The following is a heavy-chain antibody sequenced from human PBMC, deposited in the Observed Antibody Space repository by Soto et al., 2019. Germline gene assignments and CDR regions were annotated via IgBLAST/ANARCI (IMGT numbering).Heavy chain of an antibody. CDR1: GFTFSSYA. Sequence: GGSLRLSCAASGFTFSSYAMNWVRQAPGKGLEWVSVISDNGGRTYYADSVKGRFTISRDNSKNTLYLQMNSLKTEDTAVYYCARESSSTVTTGGGGSAKDYRGQGTLVTVSS. V-gene: IGHV3-23*01. CDR3: ARESSSTVTTGGGGSAKDY. D-gene: IGHD4-17*01. J-gene: IGHJ4*02. CDR2: ISDNGGRT.